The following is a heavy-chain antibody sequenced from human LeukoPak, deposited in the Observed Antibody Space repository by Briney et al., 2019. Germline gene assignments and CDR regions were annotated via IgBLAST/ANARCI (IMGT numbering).Heavy chain of an antibody. CDR1: GYTFTGYY. V-gene: IGHV1-2*02. CDR2: INPNSGGT. CDR3: AREWNIYSSWRYYYYYYMDV. D-gene: IGHD6-13*01. Sequence: ASVKVSCKASGYTFTGYYMFWVRQAPGQGLEWMGWINPNSGGTNYAQKFQGRVTMTRDTSISTAYMELSRLRSDDTAVYYCAREWNIYSSWRYYYYYYMDVWGKGTTVTVSS. J-gene: IGHJ6*03.